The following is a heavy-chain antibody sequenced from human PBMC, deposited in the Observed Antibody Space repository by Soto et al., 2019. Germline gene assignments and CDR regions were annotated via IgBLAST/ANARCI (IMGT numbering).Heavy chain of an antibody. D-gene: IGHD3-10*01. J-gene: IGHJ4*02. CDR3: ARGITLLWFGELSTDFDY. CDR2: ISSNGGST. CDR1: GFTFSSYA. V-gene: IGHV3-64*01. Sequence: EVQLVESGGGLVQPGGSLRLSCAASGFTFSSYAMHWVRQAPGKGLEYVSAISSNGGSTYYANSVKGRFTISRDNSKNMLYLQMGSLRAEDMAVYYCARGITLLWFGELSTDFDYWGQGTLVTVSS.